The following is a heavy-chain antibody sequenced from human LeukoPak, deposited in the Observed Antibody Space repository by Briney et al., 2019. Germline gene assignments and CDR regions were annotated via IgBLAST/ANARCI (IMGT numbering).Heavy chain of an antibody. D-gene: IGHD3-10*01. CDR3: VGDFYGSETLEYFYMDV. V-gene: IGHV3-11*04. J-gene: IGHJ6*03. CDR2: ISDSGDTI. Sequence: GGSLRLSCTASDFTFSDFYVSWVRQAPGRGLEWMSYISDSGDTIFYADSVKGRFTISRDNAKKSLYLQMNSLRVEDTAVYYCVGDFYGSETLEYFYMDVWGEGTTVSVSS. CDR1: DFTFSDFY.